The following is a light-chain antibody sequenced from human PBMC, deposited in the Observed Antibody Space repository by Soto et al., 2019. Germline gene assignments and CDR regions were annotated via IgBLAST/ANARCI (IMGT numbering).Light chain of an antibody. Sequence: DIQMTQSPSTLSGSVGDRVTITCRASQTISSWLAWYQQKPGKAPKLLIYKASTLKSGVPSRFSGSGSGTEFTLTISSPQVDDFATYYCQQYNSHSWTFGQGTKV. CDR3: QQYNSHSWT. J-gene: IGKJ1*01. V-gene: IGKV1-5*03. CDR1: QTISSW. CDR2: KAS.